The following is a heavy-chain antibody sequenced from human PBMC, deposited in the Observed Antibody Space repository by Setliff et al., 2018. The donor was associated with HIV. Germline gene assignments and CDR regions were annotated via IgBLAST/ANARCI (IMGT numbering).Heavy chain of an antibody. CDR3: ARRPPLTTGREYYFDF. J-gene: IGHJ4*02. CDR1: GGSFTTYY. V-gene: IGHV4-4*09. CDR2: FYTSGST. Sequence: PSETLSLTCTVSGGSFTTYYWSWLRQPPGKELEWIGYFYTSGSTNYNPSLKSRVTISIDTSKNQFSLKLNAVIAADTAVYYCARRPPLTTGREYYFDFWGQGTLVTVSS. D-gene: IGHD1-1*01.